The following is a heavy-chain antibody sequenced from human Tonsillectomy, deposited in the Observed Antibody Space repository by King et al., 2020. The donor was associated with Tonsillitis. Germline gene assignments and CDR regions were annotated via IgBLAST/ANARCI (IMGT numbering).Heavy chain of an antibody. CDR1: GYTFTNYG. J-gene: IGHJ3*02. V-gene: IGHV1-18*04. Sequence: QLVQSGAEVKKPGASVKVSCKASGYTFTNYGISWVRQAPGQGLEWMGWISAYNGHTNYAQRLQGRVTMTTDTSTSTAYMELRSLRSDDTAVYYCAREQQWLMTNDDAFDIWGQGTMVTVSS. CDR2: ISAYNGHT. D-gene: IGHD6-19*01. CDR3: AREQQWLMTNDDAFDI.